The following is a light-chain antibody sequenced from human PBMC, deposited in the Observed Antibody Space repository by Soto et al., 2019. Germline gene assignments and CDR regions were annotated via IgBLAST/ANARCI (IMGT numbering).Light chain of an antibody. V-gene: IGKV3-20*01. CDR3: QQYDNSARYI. J-gene: IGKJ2*01. CDR2: ATS. Sequence: IVLTQSPGTLSLSPGERATLSCRASQDINTRYSAWSQQKRDQPPRLLIFATSTRASGIPDRFSGSGSGRDFSIIISRLEHEDSVVYFCQQYDNSARYIFGQGTSLDIK. CDR1: QDINTRY.